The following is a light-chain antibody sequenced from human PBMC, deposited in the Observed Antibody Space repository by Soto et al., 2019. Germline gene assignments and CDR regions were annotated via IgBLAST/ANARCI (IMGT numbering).Light chain of an antibody. CDR3: QQYNSYWT. CDR2: DAS. J-gene: IGKJ1*01. V-gene: IGKV1-5*01. Sequence: DIQMTQSPSTLSASVGDRVTITCRARQSISSWLAWDQQKPGKAPKLLIYDASSLESGVPSRFSGSGSGTEFTLTISSLQPDDFATYYCQQYNSYWTFGQGTKVEIK. CDR1: QSISSW.